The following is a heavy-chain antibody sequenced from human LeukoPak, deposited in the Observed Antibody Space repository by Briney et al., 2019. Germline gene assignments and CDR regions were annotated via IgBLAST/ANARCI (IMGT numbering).Heavy chain of an antibody. CDR2: INPNTGGT. D-gene: IGHD1-1*01. V-gene: IGHV1-2*02. Sequence: ASVKVSCKASGYTFTDYYIHWVRQAPGQGLEWMGWINPNTGGTNYPQTFQGTVTMTRDTSISTAYMELNSLRSDDTAVYYCATSQLLIAPSFDYWGQGTLVTVSS. CDR3: ATSQLLIAPSFDY. CDR1: GYTFTDYY. J-gene: IGHJ4*02.